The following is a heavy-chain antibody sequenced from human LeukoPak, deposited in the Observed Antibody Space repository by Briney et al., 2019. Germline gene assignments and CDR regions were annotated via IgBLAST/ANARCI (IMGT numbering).Heavy chain of an antibody. Sequence: PGGSLRLSCAASGFTFSDYYMSWIRQAPGKGLEWVSYISSSGSTIYYADSVKGRFTISRDNSKNSLYLQMNNLRAEDTAVYYCAREVASCGGDCLAPWGQGTLVTVSS. V-gene: IGHV3-11*04. J-gene: IGHJ5*02. D-gene: IGHD2-21*02. CDR3: AREVASCGGDCLAP. CDR2: ISSSGSTI. CDR1: GFTFSDYY.